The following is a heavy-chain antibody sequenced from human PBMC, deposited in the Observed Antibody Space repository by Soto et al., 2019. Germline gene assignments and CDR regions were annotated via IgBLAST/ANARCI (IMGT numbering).Heavy chain of an antibody. V-gene: IGHV4-30-4*01. CDR1: GGSIRSGNYY. Sequence: SETRSLTCTVSGGSIRSGNYYWSWIRQPPGKGLEWIGFISYSGTTHYSASLRSRVSISVDTSKHQFSLDLSSVTAADTAVYYCARGTSALEFAYRAQRTLVTGSS. CDR3: ARGTSALEFAY. D-gene: IGHD2-2*01. J-gene: IGHJ1*01. CDR2: ISYSGTT.